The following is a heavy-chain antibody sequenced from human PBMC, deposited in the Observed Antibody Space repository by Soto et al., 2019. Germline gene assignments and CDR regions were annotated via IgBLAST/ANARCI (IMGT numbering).Heavy chain of an antibody. CDR2: INAGNGNT. CDR1: GYTFTSYA. Sequence: ASVKVSCKASGYTFTSYAMHWVRQAPGQRLEWIGWINAGNGNTKYSQKFQGRVTITRDTSASTAYMELSSLRSEDTAVYYCASSPGGDYYDSSGYYSPWFDPWGQGTLVTVSS. CDR3: ASSPGGDYYDSSGYYSPWFDP. D-gene: IGHD3-22*01. J-gene: IGHJ5*02. V-gene: IGHV1-3*01.